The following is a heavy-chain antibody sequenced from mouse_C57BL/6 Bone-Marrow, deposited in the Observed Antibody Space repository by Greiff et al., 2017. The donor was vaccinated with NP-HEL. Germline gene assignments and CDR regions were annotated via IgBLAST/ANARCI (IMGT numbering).Heavy chain of an antibody. CDR3: ASAYYSNYDAMDY. V-gene: IGHV5-17*01. CDR1: GFTFSDYG. J-gene: IGHJ4*01. Sequence: EVKLQESGGGLVKPGGSLKLSCAASGFTFSDYGMHWVRQAPEKGLEWVAYISSGSSTIYYADTVKGRFTISRDNAKNTLFLQMTSLRSEDTAMYYCASAYYSNYDAMDYWGQGTSVTVSS. D-gene: IGHD2-5*01. CDR2: ISSGSSTI.